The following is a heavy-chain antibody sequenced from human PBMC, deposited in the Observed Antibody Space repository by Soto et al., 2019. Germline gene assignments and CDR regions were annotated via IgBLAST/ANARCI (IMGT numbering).Heavy chain of an antibody. CDR2: ISGSGGST. CDR3: ANRLIRFLEWLLYYYYYYGMDV. V-gene: IGHV3-23*01. J-gene: IGHJ6*02. CDR1: GFTFSSYA. D-gene: IGHD3-3*01. Sequence: GGSLRLSCAASGFTFSSYAMSWVRQAPGKGLEWVSAISGSGGSTYYADSVKGRFTISRDNSKNTLYLQMNSLRAEDMAVYYCANRLIRFLEWLLYYYYYYGMDVWGQGTTVTVSS.